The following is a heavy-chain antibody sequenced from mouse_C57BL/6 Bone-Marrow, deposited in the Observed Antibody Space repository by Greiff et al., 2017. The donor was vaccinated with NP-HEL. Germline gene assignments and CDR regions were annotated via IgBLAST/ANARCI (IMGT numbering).Heavy chain of an antibody. D-gene: IGHD1-1*01. Sequence: VQLQQPGAELVKPGASVKMSCKASGYTFTSYWITWVKQRPGQGLEWIGDIYPGSGSTNYNEKFKSKATLTVDTSSSTAYMQLSSLTSEDSAVYDFASDYYGSSYGGDYWGQGTTLTVSS. V-gene: IGHV1-55*01. CDR3: ASDYYGSSYGGDY. J-gene: IGHJ2*01. CDR2: IYPGSGST. CDR1: GYTFTSYW.